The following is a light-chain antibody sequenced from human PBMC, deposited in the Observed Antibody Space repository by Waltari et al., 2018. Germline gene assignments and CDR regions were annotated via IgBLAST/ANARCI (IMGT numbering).Light chain of an antibody. CDR1: QSIRSW. J-gene: IGKJ1*01. CDR2: KAS. Sequence: DVQMTQSPSTLSASVGDRVPITCRASQSIRSWLAWYQQKPGKAPKLLIYKASSLESGVPSRFSGSGSGTEFTLTISSLQPDDFATYYCQQYNSASRTFGQGTKVEIK. CDR3: QQYNSASRT. V-gene: IGKV1-5*03.